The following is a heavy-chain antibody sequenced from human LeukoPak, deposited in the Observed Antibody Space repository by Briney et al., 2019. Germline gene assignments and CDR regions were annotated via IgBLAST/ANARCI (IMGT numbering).Heavy chain of an antibody. D-gene: IGHD2-15*01. CDR2: INPSGGST. V-gene: IGHV1-46*01. J-gene: IGHJ6*03. Sequence: ASVKVSCKASGYTFTSYYMHWVRLAPGQGLEWMGIINPSGGSTSYAQKFQGRVTMTRDTSTSTVYMELSSLRSEDTAVYYCARDGLSVVVAAGYYYMDVWGKGTTVTVSS. CDR3: ARDGLSVVVAAGYYYMDV. CDR1: GYTFTSYY.